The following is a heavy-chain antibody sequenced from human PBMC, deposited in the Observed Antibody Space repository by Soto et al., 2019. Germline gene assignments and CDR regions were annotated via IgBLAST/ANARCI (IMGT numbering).Heavy chain of an antibody. D-gene: IGHD1-7*01. V-gene: IGHV3-23*01. CDR3: ARITGTRYYYYGMDV. CDR1: GFTFSSYA. J-gene: IGHJ6*02. Sequence: GGSLRLSCAASGFTFSSYAMSWVRQAPGKGLEWVSAISGSGGSTYYADSVKGRFTISRDNSKNTLYLQMNSLRAEDTAVYYCARITGTRYYYYGMDVWGQGTTVTVSS. CDR2: ISGSGGST.